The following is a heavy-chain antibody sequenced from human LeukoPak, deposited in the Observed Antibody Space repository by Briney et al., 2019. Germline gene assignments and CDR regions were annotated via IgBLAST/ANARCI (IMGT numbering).Heavy chain of an antibody. V-gene: IGHV4-59*01. CDR1: GGSISNYY. J-gene: IGHJ5*02. Sequence: SETLSLTCTVSGGSISNYYWTWIRQPPGKGLEWIGYIYYSGSTNYNPSLKSRVTISVDTSKNQFSLKLSSVTAADTAVYYCARGYSYGPNWFDPWGQGTLVTVSS. CDR2: IYYSGST. CDR3: ARGYSYGPNWFDP. D-gene: IGHD5-18*01.